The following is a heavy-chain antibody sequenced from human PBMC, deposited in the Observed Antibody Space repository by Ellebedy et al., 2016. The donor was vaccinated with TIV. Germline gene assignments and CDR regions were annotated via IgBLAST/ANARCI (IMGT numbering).Heavy chain of an antibody. CDR3: ARDGGSGTPLDH. CDR2: ITADGTNT. J-gene: IGHJ4*02. D-gene: IGHD3-10*01. Sequence: GESLKISCAASGFTFSSYWIHWVRQAPGKGLVWVSRITADGTNTAYADAVRGRFTISRDNAKNSVHLQMNSLRPDETAVYYCARDGGSGTPLDHWGQGTLVTVSS. CDR1: GFTFSSYW. V-gene: IGHV3-74*01.